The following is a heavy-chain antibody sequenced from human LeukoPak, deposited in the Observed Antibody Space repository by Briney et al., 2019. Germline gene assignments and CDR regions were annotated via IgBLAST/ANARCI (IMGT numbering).Heavy chain of an antibody. J-gene: IGHJ3*02. D-gene: IGHD1-26*01. CDR2: IRYDGSNK. CDR3: AKVRSGIYYALNDAFGI. CDR1: GFTFSSCA. Sequence: GGSLRLSCAASGFTFSSCAMHWVRQAPGQGLEWVAFIRYDGSNKYYADSVQDRFTISRDNSKNTLYLQMNTLRGEATAVSYCAKVRSGIYYALNDAFGIWGQGTMVTVSS. V-gene: IGHV3-30*02.